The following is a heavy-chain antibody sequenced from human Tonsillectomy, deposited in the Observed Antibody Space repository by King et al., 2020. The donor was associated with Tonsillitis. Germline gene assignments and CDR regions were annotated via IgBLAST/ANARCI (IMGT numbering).Heavy chain of an antibody. J-gene: IGHJ4*02. CDR3: ARGASYFDLSGYSSLGY. V-gene: IGHV4-59*01. D-gene: IGHD3-22*01. Sequence: VQLQESGPGLVKPSETLSLTCTVSGDSISSYYWSWIRQPPGKGLEWIGYIYYSGSTNYNPSLKSRVTISVDTSKNQLSLRLSSVTAADTAVYYCARGASYFDLSGYSSLGYWGQGTLVTVSS. CDR2: IYYSGST. CDR1: GDSISSYY.